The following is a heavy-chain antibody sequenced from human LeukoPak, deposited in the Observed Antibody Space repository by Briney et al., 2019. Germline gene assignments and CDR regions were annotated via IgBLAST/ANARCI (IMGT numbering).Heavy chain of an antibody. V-gene: IGHV1-58*02. CDR1: GFTFTRSA. CDR3: AAGDYFDSSGFGSN. J-gene: IGHJ4*02. CDR2: IVVGSGNT. Sequence: SVKVSCKASGFTFTRSAMQWVRQARGQRLEWIGWIVVGSGNTNYAQKFQERLTITRDMSTSTAYMALSSLRSEDTAVYYCAAGDYFDSSGFGSNWGQGTLVTVSS. D-gene: IGHD3-22*01.